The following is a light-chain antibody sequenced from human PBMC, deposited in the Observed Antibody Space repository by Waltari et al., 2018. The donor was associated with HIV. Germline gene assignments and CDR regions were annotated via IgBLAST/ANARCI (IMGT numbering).Light chain of an antibody. CDR2: RNN. V-gene: IGLV1-47*01. J-gene: IGLJ3*02. Sequence: QSVLTQPPSASGTPGQRVTISCSGSSSNIGSNYVSWYQQLPGTAPKLLIYRNNRRPSGVPDRFSGSKSGTSASLAISGLRSEDAADYYCAAWDDSLWVFGGGTKLTVL. CDR1: SSNIGSNY. CDR3: AAWDDSLWV.